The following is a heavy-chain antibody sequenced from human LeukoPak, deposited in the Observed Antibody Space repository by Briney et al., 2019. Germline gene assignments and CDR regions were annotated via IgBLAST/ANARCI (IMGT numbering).Heavy chain of an antibody. D-gene: IGHD3-10*02. V-gene: IGHV4-4*07. J-gene: IGHJ3*01. CDR2: IYTTGST. Sequence: SETLSLTCSVSDGSMISYHWSWIRQPAGKGLEWIGRIYTTGSTDHNPSLMSRVTMSVDTSKNQFSLKLRSVTAADTAVYYCARAERTVNVFDSWGQGTIVTVSS. CDR1: DGSMISYH. CDR3: ARAERTVNVFDS.